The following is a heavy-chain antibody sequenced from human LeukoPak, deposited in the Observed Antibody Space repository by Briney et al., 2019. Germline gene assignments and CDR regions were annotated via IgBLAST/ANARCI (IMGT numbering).Heavy chain of an antibody. D-gene: IGHD3/OR15-3a*01. Sequence: GGSLRLSCAASGFTFSIYEMNWVRQAPGKGLEWVSYISSDGNTIYYADSVKGRFTISRDNAKNSLYLQMNSLKAEDTAVYYCARVYSVGLYYFDYWGQGTLVTVSS. CDR3: ARVYSVGLYYFDY. V-gene: IGHV3-48*03. CDR2: ISSDGNTI. CDR1: GFTFSIYE. J-gene: IGHJ4*02.